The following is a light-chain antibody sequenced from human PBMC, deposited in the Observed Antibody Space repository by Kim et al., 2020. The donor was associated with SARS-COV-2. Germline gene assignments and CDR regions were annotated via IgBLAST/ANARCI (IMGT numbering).Light chain of an antibody. Sequence: SASVGDSVTHTCRASQSISNYFNWYQQKPGKDPKVLIYGASCLQSGVTSRFSDSRSDTFFTFPIHSLQPEYFATYYCQQSYSTPYTFGQGTKLEI. J-gene: IGKJ2*01. CDR1: QSISNY. V-gene: IGKV1-39*01. CDR3: QQSYSTPYT. CDR2: GAS.